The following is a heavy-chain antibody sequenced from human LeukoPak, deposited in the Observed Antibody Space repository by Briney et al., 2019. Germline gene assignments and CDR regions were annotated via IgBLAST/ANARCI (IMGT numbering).Heavy chain of an antibody. D-gene: IGHD3-3*01. CDR2: ISSNGGST. Sequence: GGSLRLSCSASGFTFSAYIMYWVRQAPGKGLEYVSAISSNGGSTYYADSVKGRFTISRDNSKNTLYLQMSSLRTEDTAVYYCVKSWSWAAFDYWGQGALVTVSS. V-gene: IGHV3-64D*09. CDR1: GFTFSAYI. CDR3: VKSWSWAAFDY. J-gene: IGHJ4*02.